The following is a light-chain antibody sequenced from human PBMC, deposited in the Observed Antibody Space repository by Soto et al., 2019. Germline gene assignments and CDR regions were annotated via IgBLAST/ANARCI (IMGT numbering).Light chain of an antibody. CDR1: RDISIF. CDR2: AAS. CDR3: HQTNSFPLT. Sequence: DIQMTQSPSSVSASVGDRVTITCRASRDISIFLAWYQQKPGKAPNLLIYAASNVQSGVPSRFTGSGSGTDFNLTISSLQPEDFATYYCHQTNSFPLTFGGGTKVEI. J-gene: IGKJ4*01. V-gene: IGKV1-12*01.